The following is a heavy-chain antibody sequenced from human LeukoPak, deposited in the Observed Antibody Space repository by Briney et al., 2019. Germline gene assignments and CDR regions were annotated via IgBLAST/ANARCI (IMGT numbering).Heavy chain of an antibody. Sequence: SETLSLTCTVSGGSLSSYYWSWIREPPGKGLEWIGYIYYSGSTNYNPSLKSRVTISVDTSKNQFSLKLSSATAADTAVYCCARLRTDAFDIWGQGTMVTVSS. CDR2: IYYSGST. V-gene: IGHV4-59*01. CDR3: ARLRTDAFDI. CDR1: GGSLSSYY. J-gene: IGHJ3*02. D-gene: IGHD4-17*01.